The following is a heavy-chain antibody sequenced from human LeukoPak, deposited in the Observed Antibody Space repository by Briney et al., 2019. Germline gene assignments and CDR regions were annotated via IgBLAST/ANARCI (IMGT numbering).Heavy chain of an antibody. CDR1: GFTFSTYA. J-gene: IGHJ4*02. V-gene: IGHV3-23*01. CDR3: ARGNPDY. Sequence: GGSLRLSCAASGFTFSTYAMSWVRQAPGKGLEWVSAISGSGDRTYHADSVKGRFTTSRDNSKNTLYLQMNSLRAEDTAVYYCARGNPDYWGQGTLVTVSS. CDR2: ISGSGDRT.